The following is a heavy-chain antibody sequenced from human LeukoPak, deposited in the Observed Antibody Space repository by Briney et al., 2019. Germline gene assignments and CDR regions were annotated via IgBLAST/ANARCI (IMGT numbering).Heavy chain of an antibody. Sequence: GASVKVSCKASGDTFTTDYIHWVRQGPGQGPEWMGVSNPSGGSTTNAQKFQGRVTMTRDTSTSTVYMELSSLRSDDTAVYYCTKGLIRFGELCVAFDIWGQGTMVTVSS. V-gene: IGHV1-46*01. J-gene: IGHJ3*02. CDR2: SNPSGGST. CDR1: GDTFTTDY. D-gene: IGHD3-10*01. CDR3: TKGLIRFGELCVAFDI.